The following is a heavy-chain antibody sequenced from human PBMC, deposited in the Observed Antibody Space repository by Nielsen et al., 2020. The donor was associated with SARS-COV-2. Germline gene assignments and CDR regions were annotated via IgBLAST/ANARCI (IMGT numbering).Heavy chain of an antibody. CDR2: ISWNSGNT. CDR3: AALRFLEWLFYNP. J-gene: IGHJ5*02. CDR1: KFTFDHYA. Sequence: GGSLRLSCAASKFTFDHYAMHWVRQAPGKGLEWVSGISWNSGNTGYADSVKGRFTISRDNAKNSLYLQMNSLRAEDTALYYCAALRFLEWLFYNPWGQGTLVTVSS. D-gene: IGHD3-3*01. V-gene: IGHV3-9*01.